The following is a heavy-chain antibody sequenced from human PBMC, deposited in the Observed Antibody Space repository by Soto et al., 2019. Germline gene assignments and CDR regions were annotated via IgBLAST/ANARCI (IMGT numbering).Heavy chain of an antibody. CDR1: GGSVGTGINY. CDR3: ARDGKVDIDRGGYYYYDMDV. V-gene: IGHV4-61*01. D-gene: IGHD5-12*01. CDR2: IFTSGSA. Sequence: SETLSLTCTVSGGSVGTGINYWTWIRQPPGEGLEWIGNIFTSGSANYDPSLKTRVTISVDTSKNQFSLKLTSVTAADTAVYYCARDGKVDIDRGGYYYYDMDVWGQGTTVTVSS. J-gene: IGHJ6*02.